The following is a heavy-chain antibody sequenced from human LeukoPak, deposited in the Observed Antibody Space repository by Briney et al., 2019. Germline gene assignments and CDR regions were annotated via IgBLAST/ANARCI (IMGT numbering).Heavy chain of an antibody. CDR3: ARDITMVRGVISVGYYYYGMDV. J-gene: IGHJ6*02. CDR1: GYTLTELS. CDR2: FDPEDGET. D-gene: IGHD3-10*01. V-gene: IGHV1-24*01. Sequence: GASVKVSCKVSGYTLTELSMHWVRQAPGKGLEWMGGFDPEDGETIYAQKFQGRVTMTEDTSTDTAYMELSSLRSEDTAVYYCARDITMVRGVISVGYYYYGMDVWGQGTTVTVSS.